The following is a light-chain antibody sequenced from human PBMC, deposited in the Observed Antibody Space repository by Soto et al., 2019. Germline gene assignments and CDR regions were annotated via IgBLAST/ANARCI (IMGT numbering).Light chain of an antibody. CDR3: EQYYNWPPWT. CDR2: GAS. V-gene: IGKV3-15*01. J-gene: IGKJ1*01. Sequence: EIVMTQSPATLSVSPGERATLSCRASQSVSSNLAWYQQKPGQAPRLLIYGASTRATGIPARFSGSGSGTEFTLTISSLHSEDFAVECREQYYNWPPWTFGQGTKVEIK. CDR1: QSVSSN.